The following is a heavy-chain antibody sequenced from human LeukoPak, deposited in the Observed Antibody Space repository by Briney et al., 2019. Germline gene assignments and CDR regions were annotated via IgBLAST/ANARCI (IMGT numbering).Heavy chain of an antibody. Sequence: SETLSLTCTVSGGSISSYYWSWIRQPAGKGLEWTGRIYTSGSTNYNPSLKSRVTMSVDTSKNQFSLKLSSVTAADTAVYYCARDRSVTAGYYYMDVWGKGTTVTVSS. J-gene: IGHJ6*03. D-gene: IGHD5/OR15-5a*01. CDR1: GGSISSYY. CDR3: ARDRSVTAGYYYMDV. V-gene: IGHV4-4*07. CDR2: IYTSGST.